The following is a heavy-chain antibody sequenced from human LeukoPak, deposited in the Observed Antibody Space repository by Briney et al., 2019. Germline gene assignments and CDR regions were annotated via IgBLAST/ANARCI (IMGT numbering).Heavy chain of an antibody. CDR3: ARRYCSSTSCSYVWFDP. D-gene: IGHD2-2*01. Sequence: SVKVSCKASGGTFTSYAISWVRQAPGQGLEWMGGIIPIFGTANYAQKFQGRVTITADESTSTAYMELSSLRSEDTAVYYCARRYCSSTSCSYVWFDPWGQGTLVTVSS. J-gene: IGHJ5*02. V-gene: IGHV1-69*13. CDR2: IIPIFGTA. CDR1: GGTFTSYA.